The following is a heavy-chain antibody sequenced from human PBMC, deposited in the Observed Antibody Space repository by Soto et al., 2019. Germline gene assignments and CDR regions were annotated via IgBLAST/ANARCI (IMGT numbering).Heavy chain of an antibody. CDR2: INPSGGST. V-gene: IGHV1-46*01. Sequence: ASVKVSCKASGYTFTSYYMHWVRQAPGQGLEWMGIINPSGGSTSYAQKFQGRVTMTRDTSTSTVYMELSSLRSEDTAVYYCAKGEDSGSYYNNRIFDYWGQGTLVTVAS. D-gene: IGHD1-26*01. CDR3: AKGEDSGSYYNNRIFDY. CDR1: GYTFTSYY. J-gene: IGHJ4*02.